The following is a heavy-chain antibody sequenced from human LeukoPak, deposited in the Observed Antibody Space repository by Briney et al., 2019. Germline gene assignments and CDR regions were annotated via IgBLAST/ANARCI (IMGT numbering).Heavy chain of an antibody. V-gene: IGHV4-4*07. CDR2: IYTSGST. J-gene: IGHJ4*02. D-gene: IGHD4-17*01. CDR3: ARKGPRGYGDYFDY. CDR1: GGSISSYY. Sequence: KPSETLSLTCTVSGGSISSYYWSWIRQPAGKGLEWIGRIYTSGSTNYNPSLKSRVTISVDTSKNQFSLKLSSVTAADTAVYYCARKGPRGYGDYFDYWGQGTLVTVSS.